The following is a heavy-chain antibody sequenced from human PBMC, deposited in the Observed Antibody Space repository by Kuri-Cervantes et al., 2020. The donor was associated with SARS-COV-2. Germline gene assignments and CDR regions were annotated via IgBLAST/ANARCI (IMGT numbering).Heavy chain of an antibody. V-gene: IGHV3-30*07. J-gene: IGHJ4*02. Sequence: LTCAASGVTFCSYAMHWVRRAPGKGLGWVAVISYDGSNKYYADSVKGRFTISRDNAKNSLYLQMNSLRDEDTAVYYCARDGDTIFGVVTAVDYWGQGTLVTVSS. D-gene: IGHD3-3*01. CDR1: GVTFCSYA. CDR3: ARDGDTIFGVVTAVDY. CDR2: ISYDGSNK.